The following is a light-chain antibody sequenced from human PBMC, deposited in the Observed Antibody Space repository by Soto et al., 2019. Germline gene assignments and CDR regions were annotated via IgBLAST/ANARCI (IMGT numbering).Light chain of an antibody. V-gene: IGKV1-8*01. CDR2: KAS. CDR1: QGISSY. Sequence: AIRMTQSPSSLSASTGDRVTITCRASQGISSYLAWYQQKPGKAPKLLIYKASSLGSGVPSRFSGSGSATDFALTITSLQPDDFATYYCQQYSTYKMFGQGTKVEIK. CDR3: QQYSTYKM. J-gene: IGKJ1*01.